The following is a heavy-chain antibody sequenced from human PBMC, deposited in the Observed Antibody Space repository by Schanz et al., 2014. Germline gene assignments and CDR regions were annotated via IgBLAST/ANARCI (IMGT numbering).Heavy chain of an antibody. D-gene: IGHD5-18*01. V-gene: IGHV3-23*04. CDR1: GFTFSSYS. CDR2: ISGSGGNT. J-gene: IGHJ4*02. CDR3: AKDAENTAMITDYFDY. Sequence: EVHLVESGGGLVQPGGSLRLSCTASGFTFSSYSMNWVRQAPGKGLEWVSIISGSGGNTYYADAVRGRFTISRDNSKTTVYLQMNSLRAEDTAVYYCAKDAENTAMITDYFDYWGQGTLVTVSS.